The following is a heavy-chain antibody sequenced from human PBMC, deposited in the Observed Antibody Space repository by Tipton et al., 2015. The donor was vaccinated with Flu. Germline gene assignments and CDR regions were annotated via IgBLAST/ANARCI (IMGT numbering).Heavy chain of an antibody. CDR1: GFTFRSYA. J-gene: IGHJ4*02. CDR2: ISDSGGST. CDR3: AKRTGDV. D-gene: IGHD7-27*01. V-gene: IGHV3-23*01. Sequence: SLRLSCSASGFTFRSYAMSWVRQAPGKGLEWVSTISDSGGSTYYADSVKGRVTISRDNSNYSLYLQMSSLRAEDTCIYSCAKRTGDVWGQGTLVTVSS.